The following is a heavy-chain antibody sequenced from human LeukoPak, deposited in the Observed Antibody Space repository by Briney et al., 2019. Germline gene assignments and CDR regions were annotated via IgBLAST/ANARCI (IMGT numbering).Heavy chain of an antibody. CDR2: IKEDGSEI. Sequence: GGSLRLSCAASGFIFSNYWMTWVRQTPGKGLEFVANIKEDGSEIFYLDSVKGRFTISRDNAKNSVYLQMNSLRAEDTAVYYCARTFGRGIVVVPAALYYFDYWGQGTLVTVSS. J-gene: IGHJ4*02. D-gene: IGHD2-2*01. V-gene: IGHV3-7*01. CDR3: ARTFGRGIVVVPAALYYFDY. CDR1: GFIFSNYW.